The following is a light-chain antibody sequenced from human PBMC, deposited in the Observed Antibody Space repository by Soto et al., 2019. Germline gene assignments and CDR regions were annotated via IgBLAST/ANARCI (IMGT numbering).Light chain of an antibody. CDR3: QAWDSSTVV. CDR1: KLGDKY. J-gene: IGLJ2*01. CDR2: QDS. V-gene: IGLV3-1*01. Sequence: SYELTQPPSVSVSPGQTASITCSGDKLGDKYVCWYQQKPCQSPVLVIYQDSKRPSGIPERFSGSNSGNTATLTISGTQAMDEADYYCQAWDSSTVVFGGGTKPTAL.